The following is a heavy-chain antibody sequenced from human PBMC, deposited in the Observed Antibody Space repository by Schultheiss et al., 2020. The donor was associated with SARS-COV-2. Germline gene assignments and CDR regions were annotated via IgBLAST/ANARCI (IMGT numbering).Heavy chain of an antibody. CDR1: GYTFTNYG. J-gene: IGHJ5*02. D-gene: IGHD3-10*01. V-gene: IGHV1-2*02. CDR2: INPNSGGT. CDR3: ARGLGSMVRGVINWFDP. Sequence: ASVKVSCKASGYTFTNYGISWVRQAPGQGLEWMGWINPNSGGTNYAQKFQGRVTMTRDTSISTAYMELSSLRSEDTAVYYCARGLGSMVRGVINWFDPWGQGTLVTVSS.